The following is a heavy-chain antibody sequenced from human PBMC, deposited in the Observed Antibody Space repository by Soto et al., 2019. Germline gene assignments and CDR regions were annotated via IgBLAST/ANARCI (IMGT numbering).Heavy chain of an antibody. CDR3: AKGGIAARPWPRPYYFDY. CDR1: GFTFSSYG. Sequence: GGSLRLSCAASGFTFSSYGMHWVRQAPGKGLEWVAVISYDGSNKYYADSVKGRFTISRDNSKNTRYLQMNSLRAEDTAVYYCAKGGIAARPWPRPYYFDYWGQGTLVTVSS. V-gene: IGHV3-30*18. CDR2: ISYDGSNK. D-gene: IGHD6-6*01. J-gene: IGHJ4*02.